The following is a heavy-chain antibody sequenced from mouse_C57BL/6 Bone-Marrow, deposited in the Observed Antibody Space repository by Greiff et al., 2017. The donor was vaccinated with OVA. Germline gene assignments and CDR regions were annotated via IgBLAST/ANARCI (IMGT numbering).Heavy chain of an antibody. CDR3: TRSYSNYGDFDY. V-gene: IGHV1-15*01. D-gene: IGHD2-5*01. J-gene: IGHJ2*01. CDR2: IDPETGGT. CDR1: GYTFTDYE. Sequence: VKLQESGAELVRPGASVTLSCKASGYTFTDYEMHWVKQTPVHGLEWIGAIDPETGGTAYNQEFKGKAILTADKSSSTAYMELRSLTSKDSAVYYCTRSYSNYGDFDYWGQGTTLTVSS.